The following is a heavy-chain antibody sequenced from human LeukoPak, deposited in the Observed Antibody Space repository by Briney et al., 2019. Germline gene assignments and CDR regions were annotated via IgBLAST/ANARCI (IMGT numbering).Heavy chain of an antibody. D-gene: IGHD3-22*01. CDR3: AREIGRPDYYDSSGYPDAFDI. J-gene: IGHJ3*02. CDR1: GFTVSSNY. Sequence: RGSLRLSCAASGFTVSSNYMSWVRQAPGKGLGWVSVIYSGGSTYYADSVKGRFTISRDNSKNTLYLQMNSLRAEDTAVYYCAREIGRPDYYDSSGYPDAFDIWGQGTMVTVSS. CDR2: IYSGGST. V-gene: IGHV3-53*01.